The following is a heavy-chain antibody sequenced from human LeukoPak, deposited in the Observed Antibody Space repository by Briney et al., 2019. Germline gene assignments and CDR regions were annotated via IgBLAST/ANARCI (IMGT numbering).Heavy chain of an antibody. CDR1: GGTFSSYA. D-gene: IGHD5-18*01. J-gene: IGHJ4*02. CDR2: IIPIFGTA. Sequence: ASVKVSCKASGGTFSSYAISWVRQAPGQGLEWMGGIIPIFGTANYAQKFQGRVTITTDESTSTAYMELSSLRSEDTAEYYCASNLDTAMVGNFDYWGQGTLVTVSS. V-gene: IGHV1-69*05. CDR3: ASNLDTAMVGNFDY.